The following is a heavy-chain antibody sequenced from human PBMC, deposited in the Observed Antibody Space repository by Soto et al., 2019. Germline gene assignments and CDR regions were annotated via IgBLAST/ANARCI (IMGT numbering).Heavy chain of an antibody. V-gene: IGHV3-23*01. Sequence: PGGSLRLSCAASGFTFSSYAMSWFRQAPGKGLVWVSAISGSGVSTYYADSVKGRFTISRDNSKNTLYLQMNSLRAEDTAVYYCAKSPGMYYYDSSGYYHYDYWGQGTLVTVSS. J-gene: IGHJ4*02. D-gene: IGHD3-22*01. CDR2: ISGSGVST. CDR1: GFTFSSYA. CDR3: AKSPGMYYYDSSGYYHYDY.